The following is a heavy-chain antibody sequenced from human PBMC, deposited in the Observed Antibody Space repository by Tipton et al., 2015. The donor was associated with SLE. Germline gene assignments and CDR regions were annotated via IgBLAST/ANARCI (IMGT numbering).Heavy chain of an antibody. V-gene: IGHV3-9*01. CDR1: GFTFDDYA. CDR3: AKGALVVVMSHFDS. Sequence: RSLRLSCTASGFTFDDYALHWVRQAPGKGLEWVSGISWNSATIKYADSVKGRFTISRDNAKNCLYLQLNSLRPGDTALYYCAKGALVVVMSHFDSWGQGTLVTVSS. CDR2: ISWNSATI. J-gene: IGHJ4*02. D-gene: IGHD2-21*01.